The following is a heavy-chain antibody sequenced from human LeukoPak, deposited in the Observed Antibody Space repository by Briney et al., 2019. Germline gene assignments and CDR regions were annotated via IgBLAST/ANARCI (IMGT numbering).Heavy chain of an antibody. D-gene: IGHD1-26*01. CDR1: GFTVSSNY. V-gene: IGHV3-53*01. Sequence: GGSLRLSCAASGFTVSSNYMSWVRQAPWKGLEWVSVIYSGGSTYYADSVKGRFTISRDNSKNTLYLQMNSLRAEDTAVYYCARDASGSYNFDYWGQGTLVTVSS. CDR2: IYSGGST. CDR3: ARDASGSYNFDY. J-gene: IGHJ4*02.